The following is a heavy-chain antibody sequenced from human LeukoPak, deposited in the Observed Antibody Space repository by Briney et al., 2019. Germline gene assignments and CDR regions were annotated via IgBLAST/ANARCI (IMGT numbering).Heavy chain of an antibody. CDR1: GFTFSSYG. V-gene: IGHV3-30*02. Sequence: PPGGSLRLSCAAFGFTFSSYGMHWVRQAPGKGLEWVAFIRYDGTNKYYADSVRGRFTISRDNSKNTLCLQMNSLRTEDTAVYYCAKGQTVLVPAAIVDWGQGTLVTVSS. J-gene: IGHJ4*02. CDR2: IRYDGTNK. CDR3: AKGQTVLVPAAIVD. D-gene: IGHD2-2*02.